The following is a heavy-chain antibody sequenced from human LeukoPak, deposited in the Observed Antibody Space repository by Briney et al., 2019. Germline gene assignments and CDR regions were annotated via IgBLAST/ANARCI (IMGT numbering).Heavy chain of an antibody. D-gene: IGHD5-18*01. CDR2: IKSKTDGGTT. Sequence: GGSLRLSCAASGFIFSNAWMSWVRQAPGKGLEWVGRIKSKTDGGTTDYAAPVKGRFTISRDDSKNTLYLQMNSLKTEDTAVYYCTTHTAYNYFDYWGQGTLVTVSS. V-gene: IGHV3-15*01. CDR1: GFIFSNAW. J-gene: IGHJ4*02. CDR3: TTHTAYNYFDY.